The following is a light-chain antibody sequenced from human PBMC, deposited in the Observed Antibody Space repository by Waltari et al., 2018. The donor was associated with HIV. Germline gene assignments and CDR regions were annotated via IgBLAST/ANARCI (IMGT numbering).Light chain of an antibody. CDR3: QQSYSTPYT. CDR2: AAS. J-gene: IGKJ2*01. CDR1: QTISSY. V-gene: IGKV1-39*01. Sequence: IQMTQSPSSLSASVADRVTITCRASQTISSYLNWYQQKLGKAPNLLIYAASRLQSGVPSRFSGSESGTDFTLNISSLQPEDFATYYCQQSYSTPYTFGQGTKLEIK.